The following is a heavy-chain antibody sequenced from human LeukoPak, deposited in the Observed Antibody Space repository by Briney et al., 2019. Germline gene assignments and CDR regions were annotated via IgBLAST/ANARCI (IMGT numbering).Heavy chain of an antibody. D-gene: IGHD2-2*01. CDR2: IYYSGST. V-gene: IGHV4-39*07. Sequence: PSETLSLTCTVSGGSISSSSYYWGWIRQPPGKGLEWIGSIYYSGSTYYNPSLKSRVTISVDTSKNQFSLKLSSVTAADTAVYYCARGYRIVVVPAANRKNWFDPWGQGTLVTVSS. CDR1: GGSISSSSYY. J-gene: IGHJ5*02. CDR3: ARGYRIVVVPAANRKNWFDP.